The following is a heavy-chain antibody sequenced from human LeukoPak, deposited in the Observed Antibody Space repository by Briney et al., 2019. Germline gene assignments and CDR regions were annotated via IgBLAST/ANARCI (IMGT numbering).Heavy chain of an antibody. CDR1: GYSISSGYY. Sequence: SETLSLTCTVSGYSISSGYYWGWIRQPPGKGLEWIGSIYHSGSTYYNPSLKSRVTISVDTSKNQFSLKLSSVTAADTAVYYCARDGRYCSGGSCYSPWFDPWGQGTLVTVSS. D-gene: IGHD2-15*01. CDR2: IYHSGST. V-gene: IGHV4-38-2*02. J-gene: IGHJ5*02. CDR3: ARDGRYCSGGSCYSPWFDP.